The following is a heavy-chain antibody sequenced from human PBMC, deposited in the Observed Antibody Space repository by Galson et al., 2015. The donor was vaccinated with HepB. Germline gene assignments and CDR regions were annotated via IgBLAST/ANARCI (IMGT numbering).Heavy chain of an antibody. CDR3: ARDLMITMDYFDN. D-gene: IGHD3-10*01. Sequence: SLRLSCAASGFAFSSYAMHWVRQAPGKGLEWVAVIGKDGNNIYYADAVKGRFTISRDNSKNTLFLQMNSLRPEDTAIYYCARDLMITMDYFDNWGQGTMVTASS. CDR2: IGKDGNNI. J-gene: IGHJ4*02. V-gene: IGHV3-30-3*01. CDR1: GFAFSSYA.